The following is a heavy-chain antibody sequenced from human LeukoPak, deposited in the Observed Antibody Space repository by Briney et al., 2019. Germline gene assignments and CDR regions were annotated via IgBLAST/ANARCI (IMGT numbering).Heavy chain of an antibody. V-gene: IGHV4-39*01. CDR3: ARQRPLYSGYGMDV. D-gene: IGHD6-13*01. J-gene: IGHJ6*02. Sequence: TSETLSLTCTVSGGSISSSSYYWGWIRQPPGKGLEWIGSIYYSGSTYYNPSLKSRVTISVDTSKNQFSLKLSSVTAADTAVYYCARQRPLYSGYGMDVWGQGTTVTVSS. CDR2: IYYSGST. CDR1: GGSISSSSYY.